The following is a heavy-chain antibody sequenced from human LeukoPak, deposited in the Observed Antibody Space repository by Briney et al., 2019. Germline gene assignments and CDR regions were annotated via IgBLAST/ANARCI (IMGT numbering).Heavy chain of an antibody. CDR1: GFTFSSYG. CDR3: AKVGVAEFDY. CDR2: IRYDGSNK. Sequence: GGSLRLSCAASGFTFSSYGMRWVRQAPGKGLGWVAFIRYDGSNKYYADSVKGRFTISRDNSKNTLYLQMNSLRAEDTAVYYCAKVGVAEFDYWGQGTLVTVSS. V-gene: IGHV3-30*02. J-gene: IGHJ4*02. D-gene: IGHD6-19*01.